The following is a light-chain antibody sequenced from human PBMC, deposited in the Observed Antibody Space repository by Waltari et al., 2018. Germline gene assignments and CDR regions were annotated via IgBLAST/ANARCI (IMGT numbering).Light chain of an antibody. J-gene: IGKJ1*01. CDR1: QNLLYSSNNKNY. CDR2: WAS. CDR3: QQYYTAPQT. V-gene: IGKV4-1*01. Sequence: DIAMTQSPDSLAVSLGERATINCKSGQNLLYSSNNKNYLAWYQQKPGQPPKLLIYWASTRESGVTDRFSGSGSGTDFTLSISNPQAEDVAIYYCQQYYTAPQTFGQGTKVEI.